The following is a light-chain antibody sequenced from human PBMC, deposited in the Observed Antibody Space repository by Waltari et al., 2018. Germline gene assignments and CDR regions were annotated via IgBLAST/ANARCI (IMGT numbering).Light chain of an antibody. CDR1: QRVDMY. J-gene: IGKJ4*01. Sequence: EIVLTQSPATLSLSPGERATLPCRASQRVDMYLAWYQQRPGQPPRLLIYDTSNRATDIPARFSGSGSETDFSLTISSLEPEDFAVYYCQQRRNWPLTFGGGTKVEIK. CDR2: DTS. V-gene: IGKV3-11*01. CDR3: QQRRNWPLT.